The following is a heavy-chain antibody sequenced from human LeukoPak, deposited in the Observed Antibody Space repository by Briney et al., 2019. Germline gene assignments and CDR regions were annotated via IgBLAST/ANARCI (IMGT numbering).Heavy chain of an antibody. CDR1: GGSISSGSYY. CDR2: IYYSGST. V-gene: IGHV4-61*01. J-gene: IGHJ4*02. D-gene: IGHD3-3*01. Sequence: SSQTLSLTCTVSGGSISSGSYYWSWIRQPPGKGLEWIGYIYYSGSTNYNPSLKSRVTISVDTSKDQFSLKLSSVTAADTAVYYCARGQAFGVVTYFDYWGQGTLVTVSS. CDR3: ARGQAFGVVTYFDY.